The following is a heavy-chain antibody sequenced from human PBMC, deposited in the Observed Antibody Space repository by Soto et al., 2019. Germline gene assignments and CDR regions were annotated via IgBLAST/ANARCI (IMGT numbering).Heavy chain of an antibody. J-gene: IGHJ4*02. CDR2: IDLRDSDT. Sequence: RGESLKISCKGSGYIFTSYWISWVRQKPGKGLEWVGRIDLRDSDTTYSPSFQGHITISADKSIATAYLQWSSLEAADTGIYFCAGQPKLAAEHDYWGQGTLVTVSS. CDR1: GYIFTSYW. D-gene: IGHD2-15*01. CDR3: AGQPKLAAEHDY. V-gene: IGHV5-10-1*01.